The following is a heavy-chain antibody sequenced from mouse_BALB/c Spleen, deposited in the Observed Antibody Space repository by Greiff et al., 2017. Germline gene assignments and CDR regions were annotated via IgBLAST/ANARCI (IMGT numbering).Heavy chain of an antibody. V-gene: IGHV1-18*01. J-gene: IGHJ2*01. D-gene: IGHD2-10*02. Sequence: EVQLQESGPELVKPGASVKIPCKASGYTFTDYNMDWVKQSHGKSLEWIGDINPNNGGTIYNQKFKGKATLTVDKSSSTAYMELRSLTSEDTAVYYCARSEYGNPGYFDYWGQGTTLTVSS. CDR3: ARSEYGNPGYFDY. CDR1: GYTFTDYN. CDR2: INPNNGGT.